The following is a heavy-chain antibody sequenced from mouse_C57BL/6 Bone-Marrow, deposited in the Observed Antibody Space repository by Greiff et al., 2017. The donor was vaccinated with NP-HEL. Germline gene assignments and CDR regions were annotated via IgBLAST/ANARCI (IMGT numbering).Heavy chain of an antibody. CDR3: ARCRLRRRFAY. Sequence: EVKLVESGGDLVKPGGSLKLSCAASGFTFSSYGMSWVRQTPDKRLEWVATISSGGSYTYYPDSVKGRFTISRDNAKNTLYLQMSSLKSEDTAMYYCARCRLRRRFAYWGQGTLVTVSA. D-gene: IGHD2-4*01. J-gene: IGHJ3*01. V-gene: IGHV5-6*01. CDR2: ISSGGSYT. CDR1: GFTFSSYG.